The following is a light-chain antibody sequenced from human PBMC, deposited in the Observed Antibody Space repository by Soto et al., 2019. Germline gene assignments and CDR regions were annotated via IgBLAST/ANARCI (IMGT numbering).Light chain of an antibody. CDR3: QQYNNWPRT. CDR1: QSVSSSY. V-gene: IGKV3-15*01. Sequence: ESVLTQSPGTLSLAPGEGATLSCRASQSVSSSYLAWYQQKPGQAPRLLIYGASKRATGIPARFSGSGSGTEFTLTIGSLQSDDFAVYYCQQYNNWPRTFGQGTKVDIK. CDR2: GAS. J-gene: IGKJ2*01.